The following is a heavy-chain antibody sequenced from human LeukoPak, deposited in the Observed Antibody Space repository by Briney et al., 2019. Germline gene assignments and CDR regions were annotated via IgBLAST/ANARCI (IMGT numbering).Heavy chain of an antibody. V-gene: IGHV3-9*01. CDR2: ISWNSGSI. Sequence: GGSLRLSCAASGFTFDDYAMHWVRQAPGKGLEWVSGISWNSGSIGYADSVKGRFTISRDNAKNTLYLQMNSLRAEDTAVYYCAKEYSGSYYYMDVWGKGTTVTVSS. J-gene: IGHJ6*03. CDR1: GFTFDDYA. D-gene: IGHD1-26*01. CDR3: AKEYSGSYYYMDV.